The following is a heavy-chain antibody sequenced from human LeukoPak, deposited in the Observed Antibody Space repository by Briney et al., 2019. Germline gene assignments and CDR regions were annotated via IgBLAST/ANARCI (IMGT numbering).Heavy chain of an antibody. Sequence: ASVTVSCKTSGYSFSDFHINWVRQAPGQGLEWMGWMNPNSGNTGYAQKFQGRVTMTRNTSISTAYMELSSLRSEDTAVYYCARATYSNIDYWGQGTLVTVSS. CDR2: MNPNSGNT. D-gene: IGHD4-11*01. V-gene: IGHV1-8*01. J-gene: IGHJ4*02. CDR1: GYSFSDFH. CDR3: ARATYSNIDY.